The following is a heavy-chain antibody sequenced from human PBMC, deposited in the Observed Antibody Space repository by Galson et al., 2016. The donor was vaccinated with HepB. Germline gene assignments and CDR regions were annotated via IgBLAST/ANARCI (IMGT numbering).Heavy chain of an antibody. CDR3: ARRLPIAVLLWGVHGALDI. V-gene: IGHV3-33*01. CDR2: IWYDGSKK. CDR1: GMTFSNYG. Sequence: SLRLSCAASGMTFSNYGMHWVRQAPGRGLEWVAGIWYDGSKKYYGDSVKGRFTVSRDNSNNTLSLQMNSLRGDDTAVYYCARRLPIAVLLWGVHGALDIWGQGTTVSVSS. D-gene: IGHD2/OR15-2a*01. J-gene: IGHJ3*02.